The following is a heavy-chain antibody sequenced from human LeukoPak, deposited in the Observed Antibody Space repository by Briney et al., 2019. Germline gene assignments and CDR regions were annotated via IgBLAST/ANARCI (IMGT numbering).Heavy chain of an antibody. J-gene: IGHJ4*02. Sequence: ASVKVSCKASGYTFTGYYMHWVRQAPGQGLEWMGGFDPEDGETIYAQKFQGRVTMTEDTSTDTAYMELSSLRSEDTAVYYCATLRYAAVAGIDLPTDYWGQGTLVTVSS. CDR1: GYTFTGYY. D-gene: IGHD6-19*01. CDR3: ATLRYAAVAGIDLPTDY. CDR2: FDPEDGET. V-gene: IGHV1-24*01.